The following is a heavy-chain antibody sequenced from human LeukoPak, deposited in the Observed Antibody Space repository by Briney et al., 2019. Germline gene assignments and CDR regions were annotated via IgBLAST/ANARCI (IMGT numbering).Heavy chain of an antibody. Sequence: GGSLRFSCAASGFTFSGYAMSWVRQAPGKGLEWVSAISGSGGSTYYVDSVKGGFTISRDNSKNTLYLQMNSLRAEDTAAYYCARAGHCTNGICYTADFDYWGQGTLVTVSS. J-gene: IGHJ4*02. D-gene: IGHD2-8*01. CDR2: ISGSGGST. V-gene: IGHV3-23*01. CDR3: ARAGHCTNGICYTADFDY. CDR1: GFTFSGYA.